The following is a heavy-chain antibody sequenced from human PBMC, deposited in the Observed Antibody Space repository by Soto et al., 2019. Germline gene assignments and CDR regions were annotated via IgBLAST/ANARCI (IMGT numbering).Heavy chain of an antibody. D-gene: IGHD5-18*01. CDR2: INHSGST. CDR3: ARGRGGRYSYGDYFDY. CDR1: GGSFSGYY. J-gene: IGHJ4*02. V-gene: IGHV4-34*01. Sequence: SETLSLTCAVYGGSFSGYYWSWIRQPPGKGLEWIGEINHSGSTNYNPSLKSRVTISVDTSKNQFSLKLSSVTAADTAVYYCARGRGGRYSYGDYFDYWGQGTLVTVSS.